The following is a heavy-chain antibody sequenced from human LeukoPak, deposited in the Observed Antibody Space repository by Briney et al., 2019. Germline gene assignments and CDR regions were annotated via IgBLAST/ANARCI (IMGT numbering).Heavy chain of an antibody. V-gene: IGHV7-4-1*02. CDR2: INTNTGNP. CDR3: AREGRWLQAGGFDY. Sequence: ASVKVSCKASGGNFNNYAINWVRQAPGQGLEWMGWINTNTGNPTYAQGFTGRFVFSLDTSVSTAYLQISSLKAEDTAVYYCAREGRWLQAGGFDYWGQGTLVTVSS. CDR1: GGNFNNYA. J-gene: IGHJ4*02. D-gene: IGHD5-24*01.